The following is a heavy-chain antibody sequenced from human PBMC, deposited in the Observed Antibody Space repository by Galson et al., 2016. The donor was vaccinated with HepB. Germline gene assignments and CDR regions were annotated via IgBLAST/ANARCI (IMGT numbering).Heavy chain of an antibody. CDR2: ISNTGSNT. D-gene: IGHD2-8*01. CDR1: GFAFSSYA. J-gene: IGHJ6*02. CDR3: AKDRYAIGWYGYYGLDV. Sequence: SLRLSCAASGFAFSSYAMVWVRQAPGRGLEWVSGISNTGSNTYYADPVKGRFTISRDNPKNTLYLQMNSLTTKDTAIYYCAKDRYAIGWYGYYGLDVWDPGTRVTVSS. V-gene: IGHV3-23*01.